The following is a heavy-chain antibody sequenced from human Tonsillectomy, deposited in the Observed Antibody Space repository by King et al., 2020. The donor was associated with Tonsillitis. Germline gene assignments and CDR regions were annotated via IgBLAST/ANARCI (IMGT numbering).Heavy chain of an antibody. D-gene: IGHD3-22*01. V-gene: IGHV4-59*01. CDR1: GGSISSYY. J-gene: IGHJ4*02. CDR3: ARDQNYYDSSGYYRGGFDY. CDR2: IYYSGST. Sequence: QLQESGPGLVKPSETLSLTCTVSGGSISSYYWSWIRQPPGKGLEWIGYIYYSGSTNYNPSLKSRVTISLDTSKNQFSLKVSSVTAADTAVYYCARDQNYYDSSGYYRGGFDYWGQGTLVTVSS.